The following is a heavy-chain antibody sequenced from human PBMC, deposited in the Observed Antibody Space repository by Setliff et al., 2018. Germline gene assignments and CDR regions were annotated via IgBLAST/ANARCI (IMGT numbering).Heavy chain of an antibody. Sequence: PSETLSLTCTVSGGSISSGGYYWSWIRQHPGKGLEWIGYIYYSGSTYYNPSLKSRVTISVDTSKNQFPLKLSSVTAADTAVYYCARFYGDYVFFGMGQTQYYLDYWGQGTLVTVSS. J-gene: IGHJ4*02. CDR1: GGSISSGGYY. V-gene: IGHV4-31*03. CDR3: ARFYGDYVFFGMGQTQYYLDY. CDR2: IYYSGST. D-gene: IGHD4-17*01.